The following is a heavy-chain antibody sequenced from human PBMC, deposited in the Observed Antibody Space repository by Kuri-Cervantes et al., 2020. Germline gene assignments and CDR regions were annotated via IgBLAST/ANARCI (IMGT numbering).Heavy chain of an antibody. V-gene: IGHV3-23*03. CDR1: GFTFDDYA. Sequence: GESLKISCAASGFTFDDYAMHWVRQAPGKGLEWVSVVHSGGNTYYADSVKGRFTISRDNSENTLYLQLSSLRAEDTAIYYCAKGYYYVAGSQPAPLDYWGQGTLVTVSS. J-gene: IGHJ4*02. D-gene: IGHD3-10*01. CDR3: AKGYYYVAGSQPAPLDY. CDR2: VHSGGNT.